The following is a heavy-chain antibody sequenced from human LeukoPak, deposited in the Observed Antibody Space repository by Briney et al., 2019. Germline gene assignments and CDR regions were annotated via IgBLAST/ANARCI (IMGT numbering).Heavy chain of an antibody. CDR1: GTSMNTYY. Sequence: SETLSLTSTVSGTSMNTYYWSWIRQPPGKGLEWIGYIYHTGSTNYKPSLRSRVTISMDTSKSQFSLKLSSVTAADTAVYFCARGGASGEFLFVYWGQGTLVTVSS. CDR3: ARGGASGEFLFVY. J-gene: IGHJ4*02. D-gene: IGHD3-10*01. V-gene: IGHV4-59*01. CDR2: IYHTGST.